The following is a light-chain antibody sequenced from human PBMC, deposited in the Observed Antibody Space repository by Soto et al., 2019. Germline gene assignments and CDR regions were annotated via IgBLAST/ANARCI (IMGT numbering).Light chain of an antibody. Sequence: EIVLPQSPATLSVSPGERSPLSCRASQNVGSNLAWYQQRPGQAPRLLIFGASTRATGIPARFSGSGSGTEFTLTISSLQSEDFAVYYCQQYINWPRTVGQGTKVDIK. CDR3: QQYINWPRT. CDR2: GAS. J-gene: IGKJ1*01. CDR1: QNVGSN. V-gene: IGKV3-15*01.